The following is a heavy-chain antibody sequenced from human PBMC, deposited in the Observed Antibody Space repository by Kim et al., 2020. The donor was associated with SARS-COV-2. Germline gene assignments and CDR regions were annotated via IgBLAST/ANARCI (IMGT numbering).Heavy chain of an antibody. Sequence: RFTITRDNSKNTLYLQMNSLRAEDTAVYYCAKAHPHYYDSSGYSLIGPDYWGQGTLVTVSS. J-gene: IGHJ4*02. V-gene: IGHV3-30*02. D-gene: IGHD3-22*01. CDR3: AKAHPHYYDSSGYSLIGPDY.